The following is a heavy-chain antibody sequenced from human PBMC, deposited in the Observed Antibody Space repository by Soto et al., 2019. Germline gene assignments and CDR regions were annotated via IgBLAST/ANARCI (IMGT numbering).Heavy chain of an antibody. V-gene: IGHV4-30-2*01. D-gene: IGHD3-3*01. CDR1: GGSINSGDYS. CDR3: ARDRGFLEWFYYGMDV. J-gene: IGHJ6*02. CDR2: IYHTGTT. Sequence: PSETLSLTCTVSGGSINSGDYSWTWIRQPPGKGLEWIGYIYHTGTTYYNMSLKSRVTISVDRSKNQFSLKLSSVTAADTAVYYCARDRGFLEWFYYGMDVWGQGTTVTVSS.